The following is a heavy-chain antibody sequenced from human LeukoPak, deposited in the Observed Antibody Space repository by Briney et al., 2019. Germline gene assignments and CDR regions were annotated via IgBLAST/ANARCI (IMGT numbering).Heavy chain of an antibody. V-gene: IGHV3-53*01. D-gene: IGHD6-19*01. CDR2: IYSDGSTT. CDR1: GFTSNY. CDR3: ARDGSTGWHYFEY. Sequence: GGSLRLSCAASGFTSNYMSWVRQAPGKGLEWISLIYSDGSTTFYADSVKGRFTISRDNSKNTLYLQMNSLRTEDTAVYYCARDGSTGWHYFEYWGQGTLVTVSS. J-gene: IGHJ4*02.